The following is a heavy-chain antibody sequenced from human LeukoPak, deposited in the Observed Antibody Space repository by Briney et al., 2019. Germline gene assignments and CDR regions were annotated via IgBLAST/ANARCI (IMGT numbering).Heavy chain of an antibody. CDR3: AKDGLSSGWYITADY. D-gene: IGHD6-19*01. J-gene: IGHJ4*02. Sequence: GGSLRLSCAASGFTFSSSAMSWVRQAPGKGLEWVSAISNNGGYTYYADSVQGRFTISRDNSKSTLCLQMNSLRAEDTAVYYCAKDGLSSGWYITADYWGQGTLVTVSS. V-gene: IGHV3-23*01. CDR2: ISNNGGYT. CDR1: GFTFSSSA.